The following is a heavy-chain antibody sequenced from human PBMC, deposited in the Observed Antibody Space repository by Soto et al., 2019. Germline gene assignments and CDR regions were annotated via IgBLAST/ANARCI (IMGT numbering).Heavy chain of an antibody. Sequence: SETLSLTCAVSGGYISGGYYSWSWIRQPTGKGLEWIGYIYYSGSTYYNPSLKSRVTISVDTSKNQFSLKLSSVTAADTAVYYCARTNVDTAMADYYYYGMDVWGQGATVTVSS. CDR2: IYYSGST. D-gene: IGHD5-18*01. CDR3: ARTNVDTAMADYYYYGMDV. J-gene: IGHJ6*02. CDR1: GGYISGGYYS. V-gene: IGHV4-31*11.